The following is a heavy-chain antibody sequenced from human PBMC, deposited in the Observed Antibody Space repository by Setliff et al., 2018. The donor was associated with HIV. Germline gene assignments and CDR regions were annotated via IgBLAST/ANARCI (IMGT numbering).Heavy chain of an antibody. CDR3: ARGEFYCGTDCYWSSFDY. D-gene: IGHD2-21*02. V-gene: IGHV4-39*01. CDR2: IDYNEIT. CDR1: GGSFTDIGGSFTDYY. J-gene: IGHJ4*02. Sequence: SETLSLTCAVFGGSFTDIGGSFTDYYWAWIRQPPGKGLEWIGSIDYNEITYYNPSLKSRVTLSVDTPKNQFSLYLSSVTAADTAVYYCARGEFYCGTDCYWSSFDYWGQGILVTVSS.